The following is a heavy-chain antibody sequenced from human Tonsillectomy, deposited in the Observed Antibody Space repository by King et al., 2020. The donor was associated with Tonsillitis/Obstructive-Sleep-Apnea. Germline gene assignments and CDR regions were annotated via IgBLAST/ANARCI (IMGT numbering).Heavy chain of an antibody. CDR2: INAGSGTT. CDR3: ARGAESTISFDY. D-gene: IGHD4/OR15-4a*01. Sequence: QLVQSGAEVKKPGASVKVSCKASGYPFTNFYMHWVRQAPGQGLEWLGIINAGSGTTNNAQDFQGRVTMTRDTSTRTVYMELSSLRSEDTAVYYCARGAESTISFDYWGQGTLVTVS. CDR1: GYPFTNFY. J-gene: IGHJ4*02. V-gene: IGHV1-46*01.